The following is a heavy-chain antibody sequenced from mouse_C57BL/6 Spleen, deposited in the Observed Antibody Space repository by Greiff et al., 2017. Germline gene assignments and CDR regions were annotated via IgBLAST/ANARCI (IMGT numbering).Heavy chain of an antibody. CDR2: ISGGGGNT. J-gene: IGHJ1*03. D-gene: IGHD1-1*01. CDR3: AGHADYYGSGYDCDCDV. V-gene: IGHV5-9*01. Sequence: EVQRVESGGGLVKPGGSLKLSCAASGFTFSSYTMSWVRQTPGKRLEWVATISGGGGNTNYPDSVEDRFTISRDDAKYTLYLQMSRLTSEDAALYDGAGHADYYGSGYDCDCDVWGTRTTVAVSS. CDR1: GFTFSSYT.